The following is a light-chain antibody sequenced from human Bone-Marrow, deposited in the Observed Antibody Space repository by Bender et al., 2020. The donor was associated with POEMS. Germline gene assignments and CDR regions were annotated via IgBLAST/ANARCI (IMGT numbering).Light chain of an antibody. J-gene: IGLJ3*02. CDR2: INN. Sequence: QSVLTQPPSASGTPGQRVTISCSGSSSNIGTNPVNWYPHLPGTSPKLLIYINNQRPSGVPARFSGSKSGTSASLARRGLQSEEKADYYCAAWEDSLNGWVFGGGTKLTVL. CDR3: AAWEDSLNGWV. CDR1: SSNIGTNP. V-gene: IGLV1-44*01.